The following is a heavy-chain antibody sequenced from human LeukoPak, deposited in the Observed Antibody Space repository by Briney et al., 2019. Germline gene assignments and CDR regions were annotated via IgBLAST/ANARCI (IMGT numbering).Heavy chain of an antibody. CDR1: GGSISSYY. Sequence: SETLSLTCIVSGGSISSYYWNWIRQPPGKGLEWIGNIYYSGSTNYNPTLKSRDTISVDMSKNQCSLTLSSVTAADTAVYYCARGPNPYYFDYWGQGTLVTVSS. J-gene: IGHJ4*02. CDR2: IYYSGST. D-gene: IGHD2-8*01. CDR3: ARGPNPYYFDY. V-gene: IGHV4-59*01.